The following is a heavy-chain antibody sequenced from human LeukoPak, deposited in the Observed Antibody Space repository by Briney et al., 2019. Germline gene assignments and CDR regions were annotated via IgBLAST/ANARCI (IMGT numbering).Heavy chain of an antibody. Sequence: SETLSLTCAVYGGSFSDYFWSWIRQPPGKGLEWIGEISHSGSTTYNPSLRSRVTISGDSSKKQFSLKLSSVTAADTAVYYCVTYYYGSSAPKRNYWGQGILVTVSS. D-gene: IGHD3-22*01. V-gene: IGHV4-34*01. CDR3: VTYYYGSSAPKRNY. J-gene: IGHJ4*02. CDR1: GGSFSDYF. CDR2: ISHSGST.